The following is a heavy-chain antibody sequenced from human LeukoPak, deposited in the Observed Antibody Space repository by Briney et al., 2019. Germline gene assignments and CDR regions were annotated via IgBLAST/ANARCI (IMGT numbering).Heavy chain of an antibody. CDR3: ATDSDQDIAVAGTSAFDI. Sequence: GGSLRLSCAASGFTFSSYAMHWVRQAPGKGLEWVAVISYDGSNKYYADSVKGRFTISRDNSKNTLYLQMNNLRAEDTAVYYCATDSDQDIAVAGTSAFDIWGQGTMVTVSS. CDR1: GFTFSSYA. CDR2: ISYDGSNK. D-gene: IGHD6-19*01. V-gene: IGHV3-30-3*01. J-gene: IGHJ3*02.